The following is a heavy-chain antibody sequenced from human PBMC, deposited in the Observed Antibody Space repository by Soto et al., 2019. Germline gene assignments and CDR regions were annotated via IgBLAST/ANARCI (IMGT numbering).Heavy chain of an antibody. J-gene: IGHJ4*01. CDR3: DNGGGAKSGWFLDY. D-gene: IGHD6-19*01. CDR2: ISNNGDEE. CDR1: GFTFSSYG. V-gene: IGHV3-30*03. Sequence: QVPVVESGGGVVQPGWSLRLSCAPSGFTFSSYGMHWVRQAPGKGLEWVAVISNNGDEENYLDSVKGRFTISRDNSKNTQYLQRNSLRPEDTAVSYCDNGGGAKSGWFLDYWGQGTLVSVPS.